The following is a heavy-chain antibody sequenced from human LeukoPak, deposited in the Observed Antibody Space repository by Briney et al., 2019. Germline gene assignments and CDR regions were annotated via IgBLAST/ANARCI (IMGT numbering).Heavy chain of an antibody. CDR1: GCTVSSYW. CDR2: INSDGSTT. CDR3: ARVGYNYGSDAFDM. V-gene: IGHV3-74*01. J-gene: IGHJ3*02. D-gene: IGHD5-18*01. Sequence: PGGSLRLSCAASGCTVSSYWMHWVRQVPGRGLVWVSRINSDGSTTSYADSVKGRFTISRDNAKNTLYLQMNSLRAEDTAVYYCARVGYNYGSDAFDMWGQGTMVTVSS.